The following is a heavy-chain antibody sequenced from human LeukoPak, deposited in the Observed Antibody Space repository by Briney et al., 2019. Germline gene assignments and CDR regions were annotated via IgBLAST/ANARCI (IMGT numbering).Heavy chain of an antibody. Sequence: SETLSLTCTVSGGSISSGDYYWSWIRQPPGKGLEWIGYIYYSGSTYYNPSLKSRVTISVDTSKNQFSLKLSSVTAADTAVYYCARAPTGYSSGWYGRTFDIWGQGTMVTVSS. D-gene: IGHD6-19*01. J-gene: IGHJ3*02. CDR3: ARAPTGYSSGWYGRTFDI. CDR2: IYYSGST. CDR1: GGSISSGDYY. V-gene: IGHV4-30-4*02.